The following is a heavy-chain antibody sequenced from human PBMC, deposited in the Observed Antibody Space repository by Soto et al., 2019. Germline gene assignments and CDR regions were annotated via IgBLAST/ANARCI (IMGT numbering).Heavy chain of an antibody. D-gene: IGHD2-2*02. CDR2: IIPIFGTA. CDR3: ARSDRSCSSTSCYMVDY. CDR1: GGTFSSYA. J-gene: IGHJ4*02. Sequence: SVKVSCKASGGTFSSYAISWVRQAPGQGLEWMGGIIPIFGTANYAQKFQGRVTITADESTSTAYMELSSLRSEDTAVYYCARSDRSCSSTSCYMVDYWGQGTLVTVYS. V-gene: IGHV1-69*13.